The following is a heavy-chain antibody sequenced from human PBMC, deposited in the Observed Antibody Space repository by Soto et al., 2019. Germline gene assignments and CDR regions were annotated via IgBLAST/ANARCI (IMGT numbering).Heavy chain of an antibody. CDR3: AKSPRGEMATD. D-gene: IGHD5-12*01. CDR2: INTYNGMT. J-gene: IGHJ4*02. Sequence: QVQLVQSGGEVKKPGASVTVSCKASGYTFINYHITWVRQAPGQGLEWMAWINTYNGMTDYAQKFQGRVTMTRDTSTSTAYMELRKLGSDDTAVYFCAKSPRGEMATDWGQGPLVTVSS. CDR1: GYTFINYH. V-gene: IGHV1-18*01.